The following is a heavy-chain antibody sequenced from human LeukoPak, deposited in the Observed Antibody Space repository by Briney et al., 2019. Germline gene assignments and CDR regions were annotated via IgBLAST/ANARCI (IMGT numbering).Heavy chain of an antibody. CDR2: ISSSSSYI. Sequence: GGSLRLSCAASGFTFSSYSMNWVRQAPGKGLEWVSSISSSSSYIYYADSVKGRFTISRDNAKNSLYPQMNSLRAEDTAVYYCASYDYDYVWGSYRYGAFDIWGQGTMVTVSS. V-gene: IGHV3-21*01. CDR3: ASYDYDYVWGSYRYGAFDI. J-gene: IGHJ3*02. D-gene: IGHD3-16*02. CDR1: GFTFSSYS.